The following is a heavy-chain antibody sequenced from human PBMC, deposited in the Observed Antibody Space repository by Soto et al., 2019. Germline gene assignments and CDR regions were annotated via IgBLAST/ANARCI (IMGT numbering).Heavy chain of an antibody. CDR2: LWYDGSNK. D-gene: IGHD2-8*01. CDR3: ARGFSTSMYYFDN. CDR1: GFTFSSYG. J-gene: IGHJ4*02. V-gene: IGHV3-33*01. Sequence: HPGGSLRLSCAASGFTFSSYGMHWVRQAPGKGLEWVALLWYDGSNKYYADSVQGRFAISRDNSKNTLYLQMNSLRAEDTAIYYCARGFSTSMYYFDNWGQGTLVTVSS.